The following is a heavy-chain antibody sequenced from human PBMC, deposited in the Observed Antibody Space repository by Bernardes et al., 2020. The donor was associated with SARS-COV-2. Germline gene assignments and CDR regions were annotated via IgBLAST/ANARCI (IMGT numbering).Heavy chain of an antibody. Sequence: ASVKVSCKASGYTFTGYFIHWVRQAPGQGLEWMGWIHGNTGGTKYAQKFQDWVTMTRDTSINTAYMELRRLTSDDTAVYYCARARGGQENSGDFFYSGLDVWGQGTTVTVPS. V-gene: IGHV1-2*04. D-gene: IGHD3-10*01. CDR2: IHGNTGGT. CDR1: GYTFTGYF. CDR3: ARARGGQENSGDFFYSGLDV. J-gene: IGHJ6*02.